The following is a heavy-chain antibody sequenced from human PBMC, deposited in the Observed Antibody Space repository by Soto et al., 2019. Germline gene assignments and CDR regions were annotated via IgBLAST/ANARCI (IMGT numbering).Heavy chain of an antibody. CDR1: GFIFSSHA. Sequence: EVQLLESGGGFVKPGGSLRLSCEGSGFIFSSHAMSWVRQPPGKGLEWVSRVSGRGARVHLPDFLKGRFSSSRDNSKNTVNLELNNLRVDDTAVYYCAKDLPLWSGYSFSENHWGQGTLVTVSS. V-gene: IGHV3-23*01. D-gene: IGHD3-3*01. J-gene: IGHJ5*02. CDR3: AKDLPLWSGYSFSENH. CDR2: VSGRGARV.